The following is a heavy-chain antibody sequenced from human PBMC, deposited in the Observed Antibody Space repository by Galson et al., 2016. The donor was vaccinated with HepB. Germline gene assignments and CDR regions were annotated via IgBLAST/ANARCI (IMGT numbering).Heavy chain of an antibody. Sequence: SLRLSCAASGFTFSDYYMSWVRQAPGKGLEWVSYISTSGSTIYFADSVKGRFTISRDDAKNSLFLQMNSLTAEDTAVYYCAREGDGDYGSTTHFGLWGQGTLVTVSS. CDR1: GFTFSDYY. D-gene: IGHD3-10*01. CDR2: ISTSGSTI. J-gene: IGHJ4*02. CDR3: AREGDGDYGSTTHFGL. V-gene: IGHV3-11*01.